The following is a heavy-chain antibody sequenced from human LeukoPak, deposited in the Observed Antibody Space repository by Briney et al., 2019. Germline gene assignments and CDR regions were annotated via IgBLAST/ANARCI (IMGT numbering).Heavy chain of an antibody. Sequence: ASVKVSCKASGGTFSSYAISWVRQAPGQGLGWMGGIIPIFGTANYAQKFQGRVTITTDESTSTAYMELSSLRSEDTAVYYCARVPHSVTTSEVFLYHFDYWGQGTLVTVSS. CDR1: GGTFSSYA. V-gene: IGHV1-69*05. D-gene: IGHD4-17*01. CDR3: ARVPHSVTTSEVFLYHFDY. J-gene: IGHJ4*02. CDR2: IIPIFGTA.